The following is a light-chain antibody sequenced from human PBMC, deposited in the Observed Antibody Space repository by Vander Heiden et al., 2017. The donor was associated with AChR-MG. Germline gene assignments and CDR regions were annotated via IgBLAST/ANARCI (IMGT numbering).Light chain of an antibody. J-gene: IGKJ2*01. CDR3: QEYDSSPYT. CDR1: QDISKS. CDR2: AAS. Sequence: DSQMTQSPPSLSASVGDRVTFSCRASQDISKSIAWYQQKPGKVPKLLVYAASILESGVPSRFSGSGYGTDYTLTISSLQPEDVAIYYCQEYDSSPYTFGQGTKLEI. V-gene: IGKV1-NL1*01.